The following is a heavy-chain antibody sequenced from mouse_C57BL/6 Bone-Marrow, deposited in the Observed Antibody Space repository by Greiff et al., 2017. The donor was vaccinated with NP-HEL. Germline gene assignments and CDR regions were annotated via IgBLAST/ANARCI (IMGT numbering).Heavy chain of an antibody. Sequence: QVQLQQPGAELVMPGASVKLSCKASGYTFTSYWMHWVKQRPGQGLEWIGEIDPSDSYTNYNQKFKGKSTLTVDKSSSTAYMQLSSRTSEDSAVYYCARSYDYARPFFAYWGQGTLVTVSA. CDR3: ARSYDYARPFFAY. CDR2: IDPSDSYT. CDR1: GYTFTSYW. J-gene: IGHJ3*01. V-gene: IGHV1-69*01. D-gene: IGHD2-4*01.